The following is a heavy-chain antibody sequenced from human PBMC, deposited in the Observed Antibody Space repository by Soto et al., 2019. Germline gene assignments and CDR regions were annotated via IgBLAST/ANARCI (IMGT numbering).Heavy chain of an antibody. CDR3: ACVEGYDSLTFDY. D-gene: IGHD5-12*01. V-gene: IGHV1-69*02. Sequence: QVQLVQSGAEVKKPGSSVKVSCKASGGTFSSYTISWVRQAPGQGLEWMGRIIPLLGIANYAQKFQGRVTITADKSTSTAYMELSSLRSEDTAVYYCACVEGYDSLTFDYWGQGTLVTVSS. J-gene: IGHJ4*02. CDR1: GGTFSSYT. CDR2: IIPLLGIA.